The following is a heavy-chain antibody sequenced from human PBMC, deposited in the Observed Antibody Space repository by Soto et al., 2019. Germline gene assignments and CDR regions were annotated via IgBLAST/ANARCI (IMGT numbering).Heavy chain of an antibody. V-gene: IGHV3-48*02. D-gene: IGHD7-27*01. CDR1: GLTFSSHN. CDR3: VRDLDWGFDY. CDR2: IRTTGAL. Sequence: EVQLVESGGGLLQPGGSLRLSCAASGLTFSSHNFNWVSQAPGKGLEWISYIRTTGALFYADSVKGRFIISRDNAKNSLYLQMNNLREEDTALYYCVRDLDWGFDYWGRGTLVTVSS. J-gene: IGHJ4*02.